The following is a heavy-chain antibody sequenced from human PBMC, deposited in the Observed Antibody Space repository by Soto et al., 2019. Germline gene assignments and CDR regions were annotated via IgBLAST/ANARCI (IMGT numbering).Heavy chain of an antibody. CDR3: AKGVPGYCSGSSCHAYDF. CDR2: ISGNAFDT. D-gene: IGHD2-15*01. CDR1: GFTFSDYA. J-gene: IGHJ4*02. Sequence: PLGVLRLSCAASGFTFSDYAMTWVRQAPGKGLEWVSAISGNAFDTYYAEAVQGRFTISRDNFKSTLFLQMSSLTVEDTAVYYCAKGVPGYCSGSSCHAYDFWGQGTLVTVS. V-gene: IGHV3-23*01.